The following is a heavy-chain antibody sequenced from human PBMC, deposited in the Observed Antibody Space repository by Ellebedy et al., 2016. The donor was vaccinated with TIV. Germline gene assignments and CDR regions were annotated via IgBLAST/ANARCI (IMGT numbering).Heavy chain of an antibody. CDR1: GSSVSSHNNY. CDR2: IYYITNT. Sequence: MPSETLSLTCNVSGSSVSSHNNYWTWLRQPPGRGLEWIGYIYYITNTNYSPSLKSRVSISLDTSKNQFFLNLRSVTAADTAVYYCARVSFDAFDAWGQGTLVTVSS. CDR3: ARVSFDAFDA. J-gene: IGHJ3*01. D-gene: IGHD3-16*02. V-gene: IGHV4-61*01.